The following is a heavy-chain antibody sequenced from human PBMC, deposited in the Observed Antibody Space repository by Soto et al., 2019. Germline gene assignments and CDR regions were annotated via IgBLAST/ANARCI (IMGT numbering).Heavy chain of an antibody. CDR2: IYYSGST. V-gene: IGHV4-39*01. J-gene: IGHJ6*02. D-gene: IGHD2-21*01. Sequence: SETLSLTCTVSGGSISSSSYYWGWIRQPPGKGLEWIGSIYYSGSTYYNPSLKSRVTISVDTSKNQFSLKLSSVTAADTAVYYCARQGPPHIDYYYGMDVWGQGTTVTVSS. CDR3: ARQGPPHIDYYYGMDV. CDR1: GGSISSSSYY.